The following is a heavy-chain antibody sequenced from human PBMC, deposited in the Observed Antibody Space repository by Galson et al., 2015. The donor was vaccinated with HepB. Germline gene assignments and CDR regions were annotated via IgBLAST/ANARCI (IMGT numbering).Heavy chain of an antibody. V-gene: IGHV1-3*01. J-gene: IGHJ5*02. D-gene: IGHD6-13*01. CDR1: GYTFTSYA. CDR3: ARVPRAAGYNWFDP. Sequence: SVKVSCKASGYTFTSYAMHWVRQAPGQRLEWMGWINAGNGNTKYSQKFQGRVTITRDTSASTAYMELSSLRSEDTAVYYCARVPRAAGYNWFDPWGQGTLVTVSS. CDR2: INAGNGNT.